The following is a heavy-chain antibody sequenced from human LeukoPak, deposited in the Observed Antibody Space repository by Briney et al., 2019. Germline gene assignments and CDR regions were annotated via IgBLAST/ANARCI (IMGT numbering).Heavy chain of an antibody. CDR2: IYYSGST. CDR1: GGSINSYN. J-gene: IGHJ4*02. CDR3: ARDSLAVAGTGGFGY. V-gene: IGHV4-59*01. D-gene: IGHD6-19*01. Sequence: SETLSLTCTVSGGSINSYNCTWIRQPPGKGLEWIGDIYYSGSTNYNPSLKSRVTISVDTSKNQFSLKLSSVTAADTAVYYCARDSLAVAGTGGFGYWGQGTLVTVSS.